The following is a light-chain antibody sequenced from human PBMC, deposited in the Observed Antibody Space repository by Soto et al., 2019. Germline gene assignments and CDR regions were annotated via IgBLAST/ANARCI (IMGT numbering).Light chain of an antibody. Sequence: QSVLTQPASVSGSPGQSITISCTGTSSDVGSYNLVSWYQQHPGKAPKLMIHEGSKRPSGVSNRFSGSKSGNTASLTISGLQAEDEADYYCCSYAGSSTYAFGTGTKVTVL. CDR3: CSYAGSSTYA. V-gene: IGLV2-23*01. CDR1: SSDVGSYNL. J-gene: IGLJ1*01. CDR2: EGS.